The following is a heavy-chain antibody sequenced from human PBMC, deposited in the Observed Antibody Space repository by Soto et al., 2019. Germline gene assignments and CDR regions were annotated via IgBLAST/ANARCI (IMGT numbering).Heavy chain of an antibody. J-gene: IGHJ4*02. CDR2: IKEDGSET. CDR1: GFTFKNYW. V-gene: IGHV3-7*01. Sequence: EVQLVESGGGLVQPGGSLRLSCAASGFTFKNYWMNWLRQAPGKGLEWAANIKEDGSETYYVDSVKGRFTISRDNAKDSLYLQMNRLRAEDTAVYYCAKGGSWDLDCWGQGALVTVSS. CDR3: AKGGSWDLDC. D-gene: IGHD1-26*01.